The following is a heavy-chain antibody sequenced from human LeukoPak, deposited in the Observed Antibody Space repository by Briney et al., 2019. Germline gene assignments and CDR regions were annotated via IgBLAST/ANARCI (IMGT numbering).Heavy chain of an antibody. V-gene: IGHV1-46*01. CDR1: GYTFTSYY. D-gene: IGHD2-15*01. J-gene: IGHJ4*02. CDR2: INPSGGST. Sequence: ASVKVSCKASGYTFTSYYMHWVRQAPGQGLEWMGIINPSGGSTSYAQKFQGRVTMTTDTSTSTAFMELRSLRSDDTAVYYCASGYCSGGSCPGVDYWGQGTLVTVSS. CDR3: ASGYCSGGSCPGVDY.